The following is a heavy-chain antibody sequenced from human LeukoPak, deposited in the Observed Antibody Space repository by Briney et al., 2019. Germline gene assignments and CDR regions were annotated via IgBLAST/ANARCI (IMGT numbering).Heavy chain of an antibody. J-gene: IGHJ6*02. CDR2: ISSSGSTI. CDR1: GFTFSSYE. D-gene: IGHD3-22*01. Sequence: GGSLRLSCAASGFTFSSYEMNWVRQAPGKGLEWVSSISSSGSTIYYADSVKGRFTISRDNAKNSLYLQMNSLRAEDTAVYYCAREGGAYDSSGYCRGYYYYYGMDVWGQGTTVTVSS. CDR3: AREGGAYDSSGYCRGYYYYYGMDV. V-gene: IGHV3-48*03.